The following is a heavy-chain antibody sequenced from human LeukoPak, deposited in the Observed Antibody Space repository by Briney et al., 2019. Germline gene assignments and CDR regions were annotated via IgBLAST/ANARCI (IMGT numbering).Heavy chain of an antibody. D-gene: IGHD1-26*01. V-gene: IGHV1-18*01. CDR3: TRVEDSPSGSSPNDY. CDR2: ISAYNCNT. J-gene: IGHJ4*02. CDR1: GYTFTSYG. Sequence: ASVKVSCKASGYTFTSYGISWLRQAPGQGLEWMGWISAYNCNTNYAQKLQGRVTMTTDTSTSTGYMELRSLRPDDTAVYYCTRVEDSPSGSSPNDYWGQGTLVTVSS.